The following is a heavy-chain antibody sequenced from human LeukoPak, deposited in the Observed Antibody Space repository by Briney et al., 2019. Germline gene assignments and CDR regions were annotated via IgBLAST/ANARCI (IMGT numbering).Heavy chain of an antibody. CDR1: GYTLTELS. J-gene: IGHJ3*02. Sequence: ASVKVSCKVSGYTLTELSMHWVRQAPGKGLEWMGGFDPEDGETIYAQKFQGRVTTTEDTSTDTAYMELSSLRSEDTAVYYCATDWRGAVAFDIWGQGTMVTVSS. D-gene: IGHD3-10*01. CDR2: FDPEDGET. V-gene: IGHV1-24*01. CDR3: ATDWRGAVAFDI.